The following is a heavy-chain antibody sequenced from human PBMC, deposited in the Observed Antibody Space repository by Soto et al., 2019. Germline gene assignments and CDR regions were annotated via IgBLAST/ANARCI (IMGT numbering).Heavy chain of an antibody. Sequence: QPGGSLRLSCAASGFTFSSYSMNWVRQAPGKGLEWVSYISSSSSTIYYADSVKGRFTISRDNAKNSLYLQMNSLRDEDTAVYYCARWTYADTANSYYFDYWGQGTLVTVSS. CDR1: GFTFSSYS. D-gene: IGHD5-18*01. V-gene: IGHV3-48*02. J-gene: IGHJ4*02. CDR3: ARWTYADTANSYYFDY. CDR2: ISSSSSTI.